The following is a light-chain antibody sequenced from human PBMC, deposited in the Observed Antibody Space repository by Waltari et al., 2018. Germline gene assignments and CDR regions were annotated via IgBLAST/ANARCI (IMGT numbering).Light chain of an antibody. J-gene: IGKJ1*01. CDR1: PRISSH. CDR3: QQYNIWPPWT. V-gene: IGKV3-15*01. Sequence: IVITPSPATLSVSPGERATLPCRASPRISSHLAWYQQNPRQAPRLLIYGASTRATGIPARFSGSGSGTEFTLTISSLQSEDLAVYYCQQYNIWPPWTFGQGTKVEIK. CDR2: GAS.